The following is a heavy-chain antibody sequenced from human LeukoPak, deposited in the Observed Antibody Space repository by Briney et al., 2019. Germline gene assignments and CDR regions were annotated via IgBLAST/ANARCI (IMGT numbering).Heavy chain of an antibody. CDR1: GGSITGHY. D-gene: IGHD2-21*02. CDR3: ARVFRGVVTSNWFDP. Sequence: SETLSLTCTVSGGSITGHYWTWIRQSPGKGLEWIGFVYDNGNTNYNSSLQSRVTMSVDTSTNQLSLRMTSVTAADTAIYFCARVFRGVVTSNWFDPWGQGTLVTVSS. J-gene: IGHJ5*02. CDR2: VYDNGNT. V-gene: IGHV4-59*11.